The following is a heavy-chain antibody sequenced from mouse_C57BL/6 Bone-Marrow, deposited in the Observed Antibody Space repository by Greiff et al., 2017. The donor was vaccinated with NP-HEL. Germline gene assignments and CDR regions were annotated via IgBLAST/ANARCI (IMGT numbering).Heavy chain of an antibody. D-gene: IGHD1-1*01. CDR2: ISSGGDYI. CDR1: GFTFSSYA. Sequence: EVKLEESGEGLVKPGGSLKLSCAASGFTFSSYAMSWVRQTPEKRLEWVAYISSGGDYIYYADTVKGRFTISRDNARNTLYLQMSSLKSEDTAMYYCTRDSGYGSSSYYAMDYWGQGTSVTVSS. CDR3: TRDSGYGSSSYYAMDY. V-gene: IGHV5-9-1*02. J-gene: IGHJ4*01.